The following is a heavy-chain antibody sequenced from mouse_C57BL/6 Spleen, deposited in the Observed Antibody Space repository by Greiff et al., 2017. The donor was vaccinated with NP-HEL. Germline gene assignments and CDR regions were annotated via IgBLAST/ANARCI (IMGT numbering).Heavy chain of an antibody. Sequence: QVHVKQPGAELVKPGASVKVSCKASGYTFTSYWMHWVKQRPGQGLEWIGRIHPSDSDTNYNQKFKGKATLTVDKSSSTAYMQLSSLTSEDSAVYYCAIESHYGNYGAMDYWGQGTSVTVSS. CDR2: IHPSDSDT. CDR3: AIESHYGNYGAMDY. CDR1: GYTFTSYW. D-gene: IGHD2-1*01. J-gene: IGHJ4*01. V-gene: IGHV1-74*01.